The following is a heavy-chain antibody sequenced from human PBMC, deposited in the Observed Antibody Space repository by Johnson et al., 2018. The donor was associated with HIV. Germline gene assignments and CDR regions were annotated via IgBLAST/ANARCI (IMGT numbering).Heavy chain of an antibody. CDR1: GFTFSNAW. J-gene: IGHJ3*02. Sequence: VQLVESGGGVVQPGGSLRLSCAASGFTFSNAWMSWVRQAPGKGLEWVGRIKSKTDGGTTDYAAPVKGRFTISRDDSKNTLYLQMNSLRAEDTAVYYCAKDKSNAFDIWGQGTMVTVSS. CDR3: AKDKSNAFDI. CDR2: IKSKTDGGTT. V-gene: IGHV3-15*01.